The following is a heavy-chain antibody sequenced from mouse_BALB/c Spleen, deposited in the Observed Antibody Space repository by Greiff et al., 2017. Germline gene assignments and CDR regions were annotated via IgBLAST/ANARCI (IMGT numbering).Heavy chain of an antibody. CDR1: GFTFSNYW. D-gene: IGHD1-1*01. CDR3: TRRGGSRYYFDY. Sequence: EVKLQESGGGLVQPGGSMKLSCVASGFTFSNYWMNWVRQSPEKGLEWVAEIRLKSNNYATHYAESVKGRFTISRDDSKSSVYLQMNNLRAEDTGIYYCTRRGGSRYYFDYWGQGTTLTVSS. V-gene: IGHV6-6*02. J-gene: IGHJ2*01. CDR2: IRLKSNNYAT.